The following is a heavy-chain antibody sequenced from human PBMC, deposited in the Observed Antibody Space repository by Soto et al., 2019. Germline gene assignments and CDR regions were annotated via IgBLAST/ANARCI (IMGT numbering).Heavy chain of an antibody. CDR1: GFNFNNYG. CDR2: IWNDGSGY. J-gene: IGHJ6*02. V-gene: IGHV3-33*01. Sequence: QVQLVESGGGVVQPGRSLRLSCAASGFNFNNYGMHWVRQAPGKGLEWVAVIWNDGSGYYYANSVKGRFTISRDNSKNTLFLQMSSLRADDTAVYYCARRKISPPTRGEDSARGGMDVWGQGTTVTVSS. CDR3: ARRKISPPTRGEDSARGGMDV.